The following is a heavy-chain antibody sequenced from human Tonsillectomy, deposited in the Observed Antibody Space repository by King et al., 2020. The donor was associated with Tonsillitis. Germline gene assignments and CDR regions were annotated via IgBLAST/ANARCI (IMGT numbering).Heavy chain of an antibody. CDR1: GGTFSSYA. J-gene: IGHJ4*02. CDR3: AFRGRWLQSRMVDY. V-gene: IGHV1-69*01. D-gene: IGHD5-24*01. Sequence: QLVQSGAEVRKPGSSVKVSCKASGGTFSSYAISWVRQAPGQGLEWMGGIIPIFGTANYAQKFQGRVTITADESTRTAYMELSSLRSEDTAVYYCAFRGRWLQSRMVDYWGQGTLVTVSS. CDR2: IIPIFGTA.